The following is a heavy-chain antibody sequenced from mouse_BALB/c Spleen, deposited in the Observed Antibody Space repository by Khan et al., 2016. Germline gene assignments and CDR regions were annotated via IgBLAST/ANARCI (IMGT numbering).Heavy chain of an antibody. J-gene: IGHJ4*01. CDR2: ISYSGST. D-gene: IGHD2-4*01. CDR3: ATGYDFDWYYYAMDY. Sequence: EVQLQESGPSLVKPSQTLSLTCSVTGDSITSGYWNWIRKFSGNKLEYLGYISYSGSTYYNPSLKNRVSITRDTSKNQFYLQLNSVTTEDTATYYCATGYDFDWYYYAMDYWGQGTSVTVSS. CDR1: GDSITSGY. V-gene: IGHV3-8*02.